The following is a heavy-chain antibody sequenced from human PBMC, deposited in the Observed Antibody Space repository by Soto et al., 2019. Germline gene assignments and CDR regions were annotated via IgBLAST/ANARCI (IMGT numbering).Heavy chain of an antibody. J-gene: IGHJ5*02. Sequence: PGGSLRLSCAASGFTFSSYSMNWVRQAPGKGLEWVSSISSSSSYIYYADSVKGRFTISRDNAKNSLYLQMNSLRAEDTAVYYCARDIVVRGVKWFDPWGQGTLVTVS. V-gene: IGHV3-21*01. CDR1: GFTFSSYS. CDR3: ARDIVVRGVKWFDP. CDR2: ISSSSSYI. D-gene: IGHD3-10*01.